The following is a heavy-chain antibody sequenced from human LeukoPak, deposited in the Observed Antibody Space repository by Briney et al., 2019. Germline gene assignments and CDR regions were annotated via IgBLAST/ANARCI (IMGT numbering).Heavy chain of an antibody. V-gene: IGHV3-53*01. CDR1: GFTVSSNY. Sequence: GGSLRLSCAASGFTVSSNYMSWVRQAPGKGLEWVSVIYSGGSTYYADSVKGRFTISRGNSKSTLYLQMNSLRAEDTAVYYCARDIRYSSSSALYYYYGVDVWGQGTTVTVSS. D-gene: IGHD6-13*01. J-gene: IGHJ6*02. CDR3: ARDIRYSSSSALYYYYGVDV. CDR2: IYSGGST.